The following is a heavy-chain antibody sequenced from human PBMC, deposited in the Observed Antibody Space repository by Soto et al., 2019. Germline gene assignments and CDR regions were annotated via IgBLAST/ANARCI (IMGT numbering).Heavy chain of an antibody. D-gene: IGHD2-15*01. J-gene: IGHJ4*02. CDR1: GGSISSSNW. CDR2: IYHSGST. V-gene: IGHV4-4*02. Sequence: PSETLSLTCAVSGGSISSSNWWSWVRQPPGKGLEWIGEIYHSGSTNYNPSLKSRVTISVDTSKNQFSLKLSSVTAADTAVYYCARHRPGSGGSCYDYWGQGTLVTVSS. CDR3: ARHRPGSGGSCYDY.